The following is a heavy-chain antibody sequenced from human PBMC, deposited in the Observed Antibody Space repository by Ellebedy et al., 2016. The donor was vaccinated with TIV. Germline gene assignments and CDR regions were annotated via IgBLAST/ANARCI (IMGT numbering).Heavy chain of an antibody. CDR2: INHSGST. D-gene: IGHD1-14*01. CDR3: ARHPPKPSWYFDL. Sequence: SETLSLTCTVSGGSISSGGYYWSWIRQPPGKGLEWIGEINHSGSTNYNPSLKSRVTISVDTSKNQFSLKLSSVTAADTAVYYCARHPPKPSWYFDLWGRGTLVTVSS. CDR1: GGSISSGGYY. V-gene: IGHV4-39*01. J-gene: IGHJ2*01.